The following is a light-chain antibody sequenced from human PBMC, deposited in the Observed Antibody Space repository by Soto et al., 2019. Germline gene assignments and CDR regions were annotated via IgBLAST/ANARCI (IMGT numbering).Light chain of an antibody. V-gene: IGKV3-15*01. CDR2: GAS. CDR3: QQRSTWPPWT. CDR1: QSVSSNY. Sequence: PGETATLSFRASQSVSSNYFAWYQKKPGQAPRLLIYGASTRATGIPARFSGGGSWAELTLTISSLQYEDYAVYYCQQRSTWPPWTFGQGTKVDIK. J-gene: IGKJ1*01.